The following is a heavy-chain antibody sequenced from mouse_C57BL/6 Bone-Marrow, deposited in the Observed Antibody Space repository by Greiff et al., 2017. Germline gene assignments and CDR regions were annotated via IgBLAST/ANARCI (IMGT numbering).Heavy chain of an antibody. D-gene: IGHD1-1*01. V-gene: IGHV5-12*01. J-gene: IGHJ4*01. CDR1: GFTFSDYY. CDR3: ASLRGDAMDY. Sequence: EVTVVESGGGLVQPGGSLKLSCAASGFTFSDYYMYWVRQTPEKRLEWVAYISNGGGSTYYPDTVKGRFPISRDNAKNTLYLQMSRLKAEDTAMYYCASLRGDAMDYWGQGTSVTVSS. CDR2: ISNGGGST.